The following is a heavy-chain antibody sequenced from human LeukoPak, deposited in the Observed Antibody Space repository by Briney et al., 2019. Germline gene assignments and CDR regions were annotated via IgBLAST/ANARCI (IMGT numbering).Heavy chain of an antibody. CDR3: ARGGDSDAFDI. CDR1: GGTFSSYA. CDR2: IIPIFGTA. V-gene: IGHV1-69*06. D-gene: IGHD2-21*02. Sequence: SVKVSCKASGGTFSSYAISWVRQAPGQGLEWMGGIIPIFGTATYAQKFQGRVTITADKSTSTAYMELSSLRSEDTAVYYCARGGDSDAFDIWGQGTMVTVSS. J-gene: IGHJ3*02.